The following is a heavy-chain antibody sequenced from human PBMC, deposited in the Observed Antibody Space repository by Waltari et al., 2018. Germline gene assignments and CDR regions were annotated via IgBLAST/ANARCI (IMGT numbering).Heavy chain of an antibody. Sequence: EVKLVESGGGFVKPGGSLRSSCEASGLPFTNVGMNWVRQAPGRGLEWVGRIKTRTDGETTDYAAPVKDRFTISRDDSKNTVYLQMTGLKTEDTAVYYCATGTMTLVTPFYWGQGTLVTVSS. D-gene: IGHD4-17*01. CDR3: ATGTMTLVTPFY. J-gene: IGHJ4*02. CDR1: GLPFTNVG. V-gene: IGHV3-15*07. CDR2: IKTRTDGETT.